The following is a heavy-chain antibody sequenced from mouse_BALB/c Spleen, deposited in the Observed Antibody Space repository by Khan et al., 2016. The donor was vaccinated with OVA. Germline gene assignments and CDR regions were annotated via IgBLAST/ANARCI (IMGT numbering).Heavy chain of an antibody. J-gene: IGHJ4*01. V-gene: IGHV1-87*01. CDR1: GYTFTSYW. CDR3: ARSADGYYGAMDY. CDR2: IYPGDGDT. D-gene: IGHD2-3*01. Sequence: QVQLQQSGAELARPGASVKLSCKASGYTFTSYWMQWVKQRPGKGLEWIGAIYPGDGDTRYTQKFKGKATLTADKSSSTAYMQLSSLASEDSAVYYCARSADGYYGAMDYWGQGTSVTVSS.